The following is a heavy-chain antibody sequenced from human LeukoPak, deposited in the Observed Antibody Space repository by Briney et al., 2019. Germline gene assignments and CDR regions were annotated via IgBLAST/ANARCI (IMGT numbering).Heavy chain of an antibody. Sequence: SVKVSCKASGGTFSSYAISWVRQAPGQGLEWMGGIIPIFGTANYAQKFQGRVTITADESTSTAYMELSSLRSEDTAVYYCARSEGGSGSYFGVFDYWGQGTLVTVSS. CDR2: IIPIFGTA. V-gene: IGHV1-69*13. J-gene: IGHJ4*02. D-gene: IGHD3-10*01. CDR1: GGTFSSYA. CDR3: ARSEGGSGSYFGVFDY.